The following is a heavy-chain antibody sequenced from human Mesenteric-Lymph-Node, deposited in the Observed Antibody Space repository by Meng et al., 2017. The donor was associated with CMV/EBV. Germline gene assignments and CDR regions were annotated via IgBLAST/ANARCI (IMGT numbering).Heavy chain of an antibody. D-gene: IGHD6-6*01. Sequence: ASVKVSCKASGYTFTSYDINWVRQATGQGLEWMGWMNPNSGNTGYAQKFQGRVTITRNTSISTAYMELSSLRSEDTAVYYCARVPSSWVYYYYYGMDVWGQGTTVTVSS. CDR1: GYTFTSYD. CDR2: MNPNSGNT. V-gene: IGHV1-8*03. CDR3: ARVPSSWVYYYYYGMDV. J-gene: IGHJ6*02.